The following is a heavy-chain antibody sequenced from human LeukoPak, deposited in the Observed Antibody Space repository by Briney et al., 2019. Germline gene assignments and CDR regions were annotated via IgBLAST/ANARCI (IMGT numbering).Heavy chain of an antibody. V-gene: IGHV3-7*01. J-gene: IGHJ4*02. CDR1: GFTFSSYW. CDR3: AREQQLVLVGGGVDY. CDR2: IKQDGSEK. D-gene: IGHD6-13*01. Sequence: GGSLRLSCAASGFTFSSYWMSWVRQAPGKGLGWVANIKQDGSEKYYVDSVKGRFTISRDNAKNSLYLQMNSLRAEDTAVYYCAREQQLVLVGGGVDYWGQGTLVTVSS.